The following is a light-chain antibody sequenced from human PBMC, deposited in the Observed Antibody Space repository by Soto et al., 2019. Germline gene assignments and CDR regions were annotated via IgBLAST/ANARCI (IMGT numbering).Light chain of an antibody. CDR2: EVY. CDR3: SAYAGSSTWV. CDR1: SSDVGGYNY. J-gene: IGLJ2*01. V-gene: IGLV2-8*01. Sequence: QYAPTQPPSASGSPGQSVTFSCTVTSSDVGGYNYVSWYQQYPGKAPKLMIYEVYKRHSGVPDRFSGSKSGNTTSLTVSGLQTQDEADYYSSAYAGSSTWVFSGGTKLTVL.